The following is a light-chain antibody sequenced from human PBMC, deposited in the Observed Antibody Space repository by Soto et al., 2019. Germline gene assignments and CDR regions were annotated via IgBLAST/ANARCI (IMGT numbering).Light chain of an antibody. Sequence: EIVLTQSPGTLSLSPGERATLSCRASQSVSSSYLAWYQQKPGQAPRLLIYGASSRATGIPDRFSGSGSGTDFTLTISRLEPEDFAVYYCQQYCSSPETVGQGTKVESK. V-gene: IGKV3-20*01. CDR1: QSVSSSY. CDR2: GAS. CDR3: QQYCSSPET. J-gene: IGKJ1*01.